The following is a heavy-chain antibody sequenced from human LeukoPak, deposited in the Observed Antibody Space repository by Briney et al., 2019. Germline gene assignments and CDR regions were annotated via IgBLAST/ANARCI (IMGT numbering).Heavy chain of an antibody. J-gene: IGHJ4*02. CDR3: ALLTTSEY. V-gene: IGHV1-69*04. D-gene: IGHD4-11*01. Sequence: RRASVKVSCKASGGTFSSYAISWVRQAPGQGLEWMGRVIPILGIANYAQKFQGRVTITADKSTSTAYMELSSLRSEDTAVYYCALLTTSEYWGQGTLVTVSS. CDR1: GGTFSSYA. CDR2: VIPILGIA.